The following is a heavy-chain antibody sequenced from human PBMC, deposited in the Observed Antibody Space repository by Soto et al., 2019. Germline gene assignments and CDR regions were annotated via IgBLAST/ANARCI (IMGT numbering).Heavy chain of an antibody. V-gene: IGHV3-33*01. Sequence: QVQLVESGGGVVQPGRSLRLSCTASGFTFSTYGMHWVRQAPGKGLEWVTVIWYDGSNKYYADSVKGRFTISRDNSKNTLYLQMNSLRADDTAVYYGARGGGSGSSFVGYYYYTLDVWGQGTTVTVSS. J-gene: IGHJ6*02. CDR1: GFTFSTYG. CDR3: ARGGGSGSSFVGYYYYTLDV. CDR2: IWYDGSNK. D-gene: IGHD1-26*01.